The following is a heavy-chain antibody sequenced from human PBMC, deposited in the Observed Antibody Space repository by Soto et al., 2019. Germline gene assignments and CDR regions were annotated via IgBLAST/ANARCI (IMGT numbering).Heavy chain of an antibody. CDR3: ARARGSYSFDY. CDR1: GFTFTDYY. J-gene: IGHJ4*02. CDR2: ISGSSSDT. D-gene: IGHD1-26*01. Sequence: SLRLSCAASGFTFTDYYMGWIRQAPGKGLECVSYISGSSSDTNYADSVKGRFTISRDNAKNSLYLHMNSLRAEDTAVYYCARARGSYSFDYWGQGTLVTVSS. V-gene: IGHV3-11*05.